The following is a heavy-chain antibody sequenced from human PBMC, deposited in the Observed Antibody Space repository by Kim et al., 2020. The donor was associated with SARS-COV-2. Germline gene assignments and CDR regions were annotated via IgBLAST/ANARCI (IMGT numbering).Heavy chain of an antibody. D-gene: IGHD2-15*01. V-gene: IGHV3-7*01. Sequence: GGSLRLSCAASGFTFSSYWMSWVRQAPGKGLEWVANIKQDGSEKYYVDSVKGRFTISRDNAKNSLYLQMNSLRAEDTAVYYCARVSDIVVVVAAYGMDVWGQGTTVTVSS. CDR2: IKQDGSEK. CDR3: ARVSDIVVVVAAYGMDV. CDR1: GFTFSSYW. J-gene: IGHJ6*02.